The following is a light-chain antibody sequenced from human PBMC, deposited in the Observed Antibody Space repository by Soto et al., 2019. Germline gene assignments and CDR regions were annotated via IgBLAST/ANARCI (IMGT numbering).Light chain of an antibody. V-gene: IGKV1-5*01. CDR1: QSIDRW. Sequence: DIQMTQSPSTLPASLGDRVTITCRASQSIDRWLAWYQQRPGKAPKILIHHASSLETGVPSRLSGSGSGTVFTLTISSQQPDDFATYYCQHYNSYGTFGQGTKVDNK. J-gene: IGKJ1*01. CDR2: HAS. CDR3: QHYNSYGT.